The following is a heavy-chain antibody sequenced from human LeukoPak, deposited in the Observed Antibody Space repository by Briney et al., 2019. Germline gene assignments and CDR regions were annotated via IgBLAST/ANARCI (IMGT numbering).Heavy chain of an antibody. D-gene: IGHD4-11*01. CDR3: ARDRDYRASYFDY. Sequence: ASVKVSCKASGYTLTGYYVHWVRQAPGQGLEWMGWINPNSGGTNYAQKFQGRVTMTTDTSTNTAYMELRSLRSDDTAVYFCARDRDYRASYFDYWGQGTLVTVSS. V-gene: IGHV1-2*02. CDR1: GYTLTGYY. CDR2: INPNSGGT. J-gene: IGHJ4*02.